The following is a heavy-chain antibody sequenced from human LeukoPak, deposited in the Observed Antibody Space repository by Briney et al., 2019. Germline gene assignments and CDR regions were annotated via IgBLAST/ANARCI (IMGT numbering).Heavy chain of an antibody. J-gene: IGHJ5*02. CDR2: IWYDGSNK. CDR1: GFKFDDYG. CDR3: AKDFAPLVATSPNWFDP. D-gene: IGHD5-12*01. V-gene: IGHV3-33*06. Sequence: PGGSLRLSCAASGFKFDDYGMSWVRQAPGKGLEWVAVIWYDGSNKYYADSVKGRFTISRDNSKNTLYLQMNSLRAEDTAVYYCAKDFAPLVATSPNWFDPWGQGTLVTVSS.